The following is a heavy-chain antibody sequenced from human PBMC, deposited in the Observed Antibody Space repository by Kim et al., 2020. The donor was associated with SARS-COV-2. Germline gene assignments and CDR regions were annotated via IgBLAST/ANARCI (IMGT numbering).Heavy chain of an antibody. J-gene: IGHJ4*02. Sequence: GGSLRLSCAASGFTVSSNYMSWVRQAPGKGLEWVSVIYSGGSTYYADSVKGRFTISRDNSKNTLYLQMNSLRAEDTAVYYCARAGVTAMVLYYFDYWGQGTLVTVSS. V-gene: IGHV3-53*01. D-gene: IGHD5-18*01. CDR1: GFTVSSNY. CDR3: ARAGVTAMVLYYFDY. CDR2: IYSGGST.